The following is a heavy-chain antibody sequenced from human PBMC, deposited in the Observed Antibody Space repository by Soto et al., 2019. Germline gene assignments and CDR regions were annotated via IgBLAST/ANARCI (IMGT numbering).Heavy chain of an antibody. J-gene: IGHJ6*02. CDR2: IKSKTDGATT. V-gene: IGHV3-15*01. Sequence: EVQLVESGGGLVKPGGSLRLSCAASGFTLSSAGMSWVRQAPGKGLEWVGRIKSKTDGATTDYAAPVKGRFTISRDDSKDTLYLQMNSLKTEDTAVYYCTTDIVVVPAALAYGMDVWGQGTTVTVSS. CDR3: TTDIVVVPAALAYGMDV. CDR1: GFTLSSAG. D-gene: IGHD2-2*01.